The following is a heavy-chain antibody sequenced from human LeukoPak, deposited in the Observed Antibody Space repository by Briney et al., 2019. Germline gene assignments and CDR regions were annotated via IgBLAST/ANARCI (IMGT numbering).Heavy chain of an antibody. Sequence: GGSLRLSCAAPGFTVSSNYMSWVRQAPGKGLEWVSVIYSGGSTYYADSVKGRFTISRDNSKNTLYLQMNSLRAEDTAVYYCAKDRSSGSYYYYYYYYMDVWGKGTTVTVSS. CDR3: AKDRSSGSYYYYYYYYMDV. CDR1: GFTVSSNY. CDR2: IYSGGST. V-gene: IGHV3-66*02. D-gene: IGHD1-26*01. J-gene: IGHJ6*03.